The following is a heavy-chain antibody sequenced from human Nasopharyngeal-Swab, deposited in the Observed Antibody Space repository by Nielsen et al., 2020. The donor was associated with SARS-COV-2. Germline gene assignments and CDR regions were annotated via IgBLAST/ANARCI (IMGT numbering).Heavy chain of an antibody. Sequence: SLKISCAASGFTFDDYAMHWARQAPGKGLEWVSGISWNSGSIGYVDSVKGRFTISRDNAKNSLSLQMNSLRAEDTAVYYCARYCSTTSCPRGFDYWGQGTLVTVSS. D-gene: IGHD2-2*01. V-gene: IGHV3-9*01. CDR3: ARYCSTTSCPRGFDY. CDR1: GFTFDDYA. CDR2: ISWNSGSI. J-gene: IGHJ4*02.